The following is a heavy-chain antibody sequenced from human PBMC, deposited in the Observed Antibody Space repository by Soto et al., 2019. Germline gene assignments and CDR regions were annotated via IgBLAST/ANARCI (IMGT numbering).Heavy chain of an antibody. V-gene: IGHV6-1*01. CDR1: GDSVSSNTAA. CDR3: ERGVAGSGFEL. Sequence: SQTLSLTCAISGDSVSSNTAAWNWIRSSPSRGLEWLGRTYYRSNWRHDYAVSVKSRITVNPDTSKNHFSLQLNSVTPDVTDVYYCERGVAGSGFELWGQGTLVTVSS. J-gene: IGHJ4*02. D-gene: IGHD6-19*01. CDR2: TYYRSNWRH.